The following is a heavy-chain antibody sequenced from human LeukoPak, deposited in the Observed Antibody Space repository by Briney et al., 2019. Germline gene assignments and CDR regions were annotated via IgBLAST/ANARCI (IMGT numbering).Heavy chain of an antibody. Sequence: GGSLRLSCAASGFTFSSYAMSWVRQAPGKGLEWVSAISGSGGSTYHADSVKGRFTISRDNSKNTLYLQMNSLRAEDTAVYYCAKIPHCSGGSCYSYSSGWYDYWGQGTLVTVSS. CDR2: ISGSGGST. CDR1: GFTFSSYA. J-gene: IGHJ4*02. CDR3: AKIPHCSGGSCYSYSSGWYDY. D-gene: IGHD2-15*01. V-gene: IGHV3-23*01.